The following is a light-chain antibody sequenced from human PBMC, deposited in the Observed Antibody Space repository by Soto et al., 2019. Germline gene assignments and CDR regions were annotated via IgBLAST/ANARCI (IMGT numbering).Light chain of an antibody. V-gene: IGLV2-11*01. CDR1: SSDVGAYNY. CDR2: DVN. J-gene: IGLJ1*01. CDR3: CSFLGDYTFV. Sequence: QSALTQPRSVSGSPGQSVTISCAGTSSDVGAYNYVSWFQHHRGKDPKVIIYDVNKRPSGVPDRFSGSKSGNTASLTISGLQAEDEADYYCCSFLGDYTFVFGTGTKVTVL.